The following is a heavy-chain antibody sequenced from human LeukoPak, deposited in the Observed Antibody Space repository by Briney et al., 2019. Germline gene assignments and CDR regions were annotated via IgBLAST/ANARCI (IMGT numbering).Heavy chain of an antibody. V-gene: IGHV1-69*05. J-gene: IGHJ4*02. CDR3: ATRGYSYGYWAVDY. D-gene: IGHD5-18*01. Sequence: ASVKVSCKASGGTFSSYAISWVRQAPGQGLEWMGGIIPIFGTANYAQKFQGRVTMTRNTSISTAYMELSSLRSEDTAVYYCATRGYSYGYWAVDYWGQGTLVTVSS. CDR1: GGTFSSYA. CDR2: IIPIFGTA.